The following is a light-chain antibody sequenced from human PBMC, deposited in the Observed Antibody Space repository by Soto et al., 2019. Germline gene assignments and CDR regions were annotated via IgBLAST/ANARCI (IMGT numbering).Light chain of an antibody. J-gene: IGKJ2*01. CDR3: QQANSFPYT. CDR1: QGVSNW. V-gene: IGKV1-12*01. Sequence: DIQMTQSPSSVSASVGDRVTITCRASQGVSNWLAWYQQKPRKAPKLLIYAPSTLRSGVPSRFRGSGSGTDFTFTISSLQPEDFASYYCQQANSFPYTFGQGTKLEIK. CDR2: APS.